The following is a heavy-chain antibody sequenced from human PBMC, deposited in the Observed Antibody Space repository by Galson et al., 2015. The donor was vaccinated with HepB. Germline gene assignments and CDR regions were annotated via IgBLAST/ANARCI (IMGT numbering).Heavy chain of an antibody. CDR1: GYSFTSYW. Sequence: QSGAEVKKPGESLRISSKGSGYSFTSYWISWVRQMPGKGLEWMGRIDPSDSYTNYSPSFQGHVTISADKSISTAYLQWSSLKASDTAMYYCARDVDIVATIGGLRSTYYYYYYGMDVWGQGTTVTVSS. V-gene: IGHV5-10-1*01. CDR3: ARDVDIVATIGGLRSTYYYYYYGMDV. CDR2: IDPSDSYT. D-gene: IGHD5-12*01. J-gene: IGHJ6*02.